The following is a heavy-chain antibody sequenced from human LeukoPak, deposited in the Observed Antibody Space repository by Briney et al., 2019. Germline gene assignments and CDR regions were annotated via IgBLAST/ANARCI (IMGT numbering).Heavy chain of an antibody. D-gene: IGHD3-16*01. J-gene: IGHJ5*02. CDR2: IYYSGST. V-gene: IGHV4-39*07. CDR1: GGSISSSSYY. Sequence: SETLSLTCTVSGGSISSSSYYWGWIRQPPGKGLEWIGSIYYSGSTYYNPSLKSRVTISVDTSKNQFSLKLSSVTAADTAVYYCARDLRGDLNWFDPWGQGTLVTVSS. CDR3: ARDLRGDLNWFDP.